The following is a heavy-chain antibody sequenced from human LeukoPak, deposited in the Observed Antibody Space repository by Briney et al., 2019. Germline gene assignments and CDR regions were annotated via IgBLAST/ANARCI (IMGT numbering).Heavy chain of an antibody. V-gene: IGHV1-69*05. J-gene: IGHJ5*02. CDR3: ARGGQVVPAAIRDNWFDP. CDR1: GGTFSSYA. CDR2: IIPIFGTA. D-gene: IGHD2-2*02. Sequence: SVKVSCKASGGTFSSYAISWVRQAPGQGLEWMGGIIPIFGTANYAQKFQGRVTITTDESTSTAYMELSSLRSEDTAVYYCARGGQVVPAAIRDNWFDPWGQGTLVTVSS.